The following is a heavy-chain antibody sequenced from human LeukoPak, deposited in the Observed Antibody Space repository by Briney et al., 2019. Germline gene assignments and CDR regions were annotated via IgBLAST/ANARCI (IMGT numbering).Heavy chain of an antibody. CDR3: AKAGCSGGSCYSDNWFGP. CDR1: GFTFSSYA. J-gene: IGHJ5*02. CDR2: ISGSGGST. V-gene: IGHV3-23*01. D-gene: IGHD2-15*01. Sequence: GGSLRLSCAASGFTFSSYAMSWVRQAPGKGLEWVSAISGSGGSTYYADSVKGRFTISRDNSKNTLYLQMNSLRAEDTAVYYCAKAGCSGGSCYSDNWFGPWGQGTLVTVSS.